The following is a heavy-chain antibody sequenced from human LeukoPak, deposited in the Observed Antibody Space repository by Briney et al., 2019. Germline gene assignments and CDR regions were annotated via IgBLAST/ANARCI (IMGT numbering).Heavy chain of an antibody. J-gene: IGHJ4*02. CDR1: GGSITGYY. Sequence: SETLSLTCTVSGGSITGYYWSWIRQPPGKGLEWIGYIYYTGSTNYNPSLKSRVTISIDTSKNQFSLRLSSVTAADRAIYYCARATSGSRLTDYWGQGTLVTVSS. D-gene: IGHD1-26*01. CDR2: IYYTGST. V-gene: IGHV4-59*01. CDR3: ARATSGSRLTDY.